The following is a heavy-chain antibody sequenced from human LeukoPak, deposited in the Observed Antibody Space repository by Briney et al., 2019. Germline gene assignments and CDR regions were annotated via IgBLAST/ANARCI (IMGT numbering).Heavy chain of an antibody. Sequence: ASVKVSCKASGYTFTGYYMHWVRQAPGQGLEWMGWINPNSGGTDYAQKFQGRVTMTRDTSTSTAYMELSRLRSDDTAVYYCARDLHFDDSSGDWGQGTLVTVSS. V-gene: IGHV1-2*02. D-gene: IGHD3-22*01. CDR1: GYTFTGYY. J-gene: IGHJ4*02. CDR3: ARDLHFDDSSGD. CDR2: INPNSGGT.